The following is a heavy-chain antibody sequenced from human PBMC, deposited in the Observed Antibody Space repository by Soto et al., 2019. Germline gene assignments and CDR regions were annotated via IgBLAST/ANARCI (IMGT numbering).Heavy chain of an antibody. V-gene: IGHV3-23*01. D-gene: IGHD3-3*01. J-gene: IGHJ4*02. CDR2: ISGSGGST. CDR1: GFTFSSYA. Sequence: GGSLRLSCAASGFTFSSYAMSWVRQAPGKGLEWVSAISGSGGSTYYADSVKGRFTISRDNSKNTLYLQMNGLRAEDTAVYYCAKDSPTYYDFWSASFDYWGQGTLVTVSS. CDR3: AKDSPTYYDFWSASFDY.